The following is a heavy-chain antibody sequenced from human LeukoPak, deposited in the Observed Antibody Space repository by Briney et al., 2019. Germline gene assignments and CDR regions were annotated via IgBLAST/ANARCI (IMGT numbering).Heavy chain of an antibody. Sequence: SVKVPCKASGGTFSSHAISWVRQAPGQGLEWMGGINPIFHTPTYAKKFQGRLTITKDESMSTASMDLSSLISDDTAVYYCARGRTTGEFDYWGQETLVTVSS. CDR2: INPIFHTP. D-gene: IGHD4-11*01. J-gene: IGHJ4*02. CDR3: ARGRTTGEFDY. V-gene: IGHV1-69*05. CDR1: GGTFSSHA.